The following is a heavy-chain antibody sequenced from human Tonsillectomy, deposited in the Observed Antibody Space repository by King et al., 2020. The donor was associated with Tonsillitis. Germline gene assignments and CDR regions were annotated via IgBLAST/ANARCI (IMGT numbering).Heavy chain of an antibody. V-gene: IGHV3-48*04. J-gene: IGHJ4*02. D-gene: IGHD3-10*01. CDR2: ISSSSSTI. CDR3: AGLWFGEA. CDR1: GFTFSSYS. Sequence: EQLVQSGGGLVQPGGSLRLSCAASGFTFSSYSMNWVRQAPGKGLEWVSYISSSSSTIYYAVSVKGRFTISRDNAKNSLYLQMNSLRAEDTAVYYCAGLWFGEAWGQGTLVTVSS.